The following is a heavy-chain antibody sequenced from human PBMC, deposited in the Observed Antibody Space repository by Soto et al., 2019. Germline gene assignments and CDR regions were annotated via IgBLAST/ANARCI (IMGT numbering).Heavy chain of an antibody. Sequence: GGSLRLSCAASGFTFRNYAMNWVRQAPEKGLEWVSAISGGGDSTYYADSVKRRFTISRDNSKNTLYLQMNSLRAEDSAVYYCAKLSRIAAAGSPDHWGQGALVTVSS. D-gene: IGHD6-13*01. CDR1: GFTFRNYA. CDR3: AKLSRIAAAGSPDH. CDR2: ISGGGDST. J-gene: IGHJ4*02. V-gene: IGHV3-23*01.